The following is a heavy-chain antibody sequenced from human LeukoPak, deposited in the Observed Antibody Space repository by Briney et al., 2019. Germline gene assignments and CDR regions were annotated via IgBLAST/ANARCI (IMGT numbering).Heavy chain of an antibody. Sequence: ASVKVSCKASGYTFTAFFMHWVRQAPGQGLEWMGWINPNSGGTKYAQQFQGRVTVTRDTSISTAYMELSSLISDDTAVYYCARDGYGDYASFDYWGQGTLVTVSS. V-gene: IGHV1-2*02. J-gene: IGHJ4*02. CDR2: INPNSGGT. D-gene: IGHD4-17*01. CDR1: GYTFTAFF. CDR3: ARDGYGDYASFDY.